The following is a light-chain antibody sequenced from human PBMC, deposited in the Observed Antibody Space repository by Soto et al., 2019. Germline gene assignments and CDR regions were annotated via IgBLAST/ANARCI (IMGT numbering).Light chain of an antibody. J-gene: IGKJ3*01. Sequence: EIVLTQSPGTLSLSPGERATLSCRASQSVTSYYLAWYQQKPGQAPRLLIYGASRRATDIPDRFSGSGSGTDFTLTISSLEPEDFATYYCQEYHSPPFTFGPGTKVDIK. V-gene: IGKV3-20*01. CDR3: QEYHSPPFT. CDR2: GAS. CDR1: QSVTSYY.